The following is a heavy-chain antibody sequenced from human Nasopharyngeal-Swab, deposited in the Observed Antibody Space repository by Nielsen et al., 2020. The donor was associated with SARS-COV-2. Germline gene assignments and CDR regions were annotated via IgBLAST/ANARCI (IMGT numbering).Heavy chain of an antibody. CDR2: ISSSSSYI. Sequence: GESLKISCAASGFTFSSYSMNWVRQAPGKGLEWVSSISSSSSYIYYADSVKGRFTISRDNAKNSLYLQMNSLRAEDTAVYYCARGEGYYDSSGYGWAFDIWGQGTLVTVSS. J-gene: IGHJ3*02. D-gene: IGHD3-22*01. CDR1: GFTFSSYS. CDR3: ARGEGYYDSSGYGWAFDI. V-gene: IGHV3-21*01.